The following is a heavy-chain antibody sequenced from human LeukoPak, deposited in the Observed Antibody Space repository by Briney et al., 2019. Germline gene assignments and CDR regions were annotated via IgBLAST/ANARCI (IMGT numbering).Heavy chain of an antibody. CDR3: VREIKIMGFRALDY. Sequence: GGSLRLSCAGSGFAFSEYWMHWARQTPEKGLMWVSRINDGGTYTAYADSVKGRFAVSRDNAENTLYLQMDSLTVEDTGLYYCVREIKIMGFRALDYWGQGTPVTVSS. CDR2: INDGGTYT. D-gene: IGHD3-10*01. CDR1: GFAFSEYW. J-gene: IGHJ4*02. V-gene: IGHV3-74*01.